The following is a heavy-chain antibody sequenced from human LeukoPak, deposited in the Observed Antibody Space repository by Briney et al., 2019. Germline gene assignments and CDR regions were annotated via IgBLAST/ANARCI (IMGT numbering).Heavy chain of an antibody. D-gene: IGHD3-10*01. V-gene: IGHV4-38-2*01. Sequence: SETLSLTCAVSGYSISSGYYWGWIRQPPGKGLEGIGSIYHSGSTYYNPSLKSRVTISVDTSKNQFSLKLSSVTAADTAVYYCASTPMVRGVIIDFDYWGQGTLVTVSS. J-gene: IGHJ4*02. CDR2: IYHSGST. CDR1: GYSISSGYY. CDR3: ASTPMVRGVIIDFDY.